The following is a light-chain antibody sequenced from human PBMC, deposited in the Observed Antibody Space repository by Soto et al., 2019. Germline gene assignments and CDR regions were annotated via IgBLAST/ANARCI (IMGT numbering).Light chain of an antibody. CDR3: SSWTKTSAHYV. CDR1: SXDVGGFNY. V-gene: IGLV2-14*01. Sequence: QSALTQPASVSGSPGQSITISCTGTSXDVGGFNYVSWYQQHPGKAPKLLIYEVTYRPSGVSHRFSGSKSGNTASLTISGLQAEDEADYHCSSWTKTSAHYVFGSGTKVTVL. J-gene: IGLJ1*01. CDR2: EVT.